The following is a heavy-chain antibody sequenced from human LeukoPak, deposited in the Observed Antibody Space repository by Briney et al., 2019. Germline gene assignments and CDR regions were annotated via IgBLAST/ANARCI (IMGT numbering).Heavy chain of an antibody. V-gene: IGHV3-30*02. CDR3: ARGGIAAAESYYYYYMDV. CDR2: IRYDGSNK. D-gene: IGHD6-13*01. J-gene: IGHJ6*03. CDR1: GFTFSSYG. Sequence: GGSLRLSCAPSGFTFSSYGMHWVRQAPGKGLEWVAFIRYDGSNKYYADSVKGRFTISRDNSKNTLYLQMNSLRAEDTAVYYCARGGIAAAESYYYYYMDVWGKGTTVTVSS.